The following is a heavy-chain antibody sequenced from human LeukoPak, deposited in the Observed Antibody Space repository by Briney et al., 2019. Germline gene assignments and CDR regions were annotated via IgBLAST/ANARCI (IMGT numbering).Heavy chain of an antibody. V-gene: IGHV3-48*01. D-gene: IGHD3-3*01. CDR2: ISSSSSTI. Sequence: GGSLRLSCAASGFTVSSNYMNWVRQAPGKGLEWVSYISSSSSTIYYADSVKGRFTISRDNAKNSLYLQMNSLRAEDTAVYYCAREAPLDDFWSGYPYSSNFDYWGQGTLVTVSS. CDR3: AREAPLDDFWSGYPYSSNFDY. J-gene: IGHJ4*02. CDR1: GFTVSSNY.